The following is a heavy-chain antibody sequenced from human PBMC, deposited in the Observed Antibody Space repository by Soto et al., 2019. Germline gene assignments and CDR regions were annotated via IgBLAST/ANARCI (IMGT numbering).Heavy chain of an antibody. CDR2: INPIVSMS. D-gene: IGHD3-10*01. Sequence: QVQLVQSGTEVKKPGSSVKVSCKASGDTFSFYTINWVRQAPGLGLEWVGRINPIVSMSNYAQKFQGRVSMTADKATCTTYMELRSLRSDDVAMYFSSASYGTFYRAYDYWGQGALVIVSS. J-gene: IGHJ4*02. CDR1: GDTFSFYT. V-gene: IGHV1-69*02. CDR3: SASYGTFYRAYDY.